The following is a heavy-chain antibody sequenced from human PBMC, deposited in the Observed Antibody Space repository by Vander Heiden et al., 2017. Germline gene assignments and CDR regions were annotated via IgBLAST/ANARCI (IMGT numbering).Heavy chain of an antibody. CDR3: ARGGSSWDEYNWFDP. J-gene: IGHJ5*02. CDR2: ISSSSYI. V-gene: IGHV3-21*01. D-gene: IGHD6-13*01. CDR1: GFTFSSYS. Sequence: EVQLVESGGGLVKPGGSLRLSCAASGFTFSSYSMNWVHQAPGKGLEWVSSISSSSYIYYADSVKGRFTISRDNAKNSLYLQMNSLRAEDTAVYYCARGGSSWDEYNWFDPWGQGTLVTVSS.